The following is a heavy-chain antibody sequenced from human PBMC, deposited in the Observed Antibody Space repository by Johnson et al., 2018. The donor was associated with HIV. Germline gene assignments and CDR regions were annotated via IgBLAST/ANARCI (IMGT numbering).Heavy chain of an antibody. J-gene: IGHJ3*02. Sequence: QVQLVESGGGVVQPGRSLRLSCAASGFTFSSYAMHWVRQAPGKGLEWVAVISYDGSNKYYADSVKGRFTISRDNSKNTLYLQMNSLRAEDTAVYYCATSGSHFAFDIWGQGTMVTVSS. CDR2: ISYDGSNK. CDR1: GFTFSSYA. D-gene: IGHD1-26*01. CDR3: ATSGSHFAFDI. V-gene: IGHV3-30-3*01.